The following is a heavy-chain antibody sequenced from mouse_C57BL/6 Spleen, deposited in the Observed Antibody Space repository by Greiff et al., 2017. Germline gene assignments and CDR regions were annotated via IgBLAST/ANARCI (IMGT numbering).Heavy chain of an antibody. CDR3: AINPPGFAY. CDR1: GFSLTSYG. V-gene: IGHV2-2*01. Sequence: QVQLQQSGPGLVQPSQSLSITCTVSGFSLTSYGVHWVRQSPGKGLEWLGVIWSGGSTDYNAAFISRLSISKDNSKSQVFFKMNSLQADDTAIYYCAINPPGFAYWGQGTLVTVSA. J-gene: IGHJ3*01. CDR2: IWSGGST.